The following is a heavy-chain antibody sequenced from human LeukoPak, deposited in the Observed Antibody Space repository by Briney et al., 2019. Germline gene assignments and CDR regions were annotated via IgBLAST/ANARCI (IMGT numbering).Heavy chain of an antibody. CDR3: ARAPRGVRGVLIHFDY. J-gene: IGHJ4*02. CDR1: GFTFSSYW. V-gene: IGHV3-7*01. D-gene: IGHD3-10*01. CDR2: IKQDGREK. Sequence: GGSLRLSCAASGFTFSSYWMSWVRQAPGKGLEWVANIKQDGREKYYVDSVKGRFTISRDNAKDSLYLQMNSLRAEDTAVYYCARAPRGVRGVLIHFDYWGQGTLVTVSS.